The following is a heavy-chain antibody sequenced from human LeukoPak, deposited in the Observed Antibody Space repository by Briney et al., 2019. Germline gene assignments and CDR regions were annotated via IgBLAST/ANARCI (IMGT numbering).Heavy chain of an antibody. CDR3: ARQTRAMVRGANFDY. CDR2: IYYSGST. CDR1: GVSISSSPYY. V-gene: IGHV4-39*01. D-gene: IGHD3-10*01. J-gene: IGHJ4*02. Sequence: SETLSLTCIASGVSISSSPYYWGWIRQPPWKGLEWIGTIYYSGSTCYNPSLKSRVTISVDTSKNQFSLKLSSVTAADTAVYYCARQTRAMVRGANFDYWGQGTLVTVSS.